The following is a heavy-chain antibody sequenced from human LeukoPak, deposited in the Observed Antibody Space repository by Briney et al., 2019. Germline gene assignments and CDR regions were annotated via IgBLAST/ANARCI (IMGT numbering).Heavy chain of an antibody. V-gene: IGHV1-2*06. CDR2: INPNSGGT. CDR3: ARVPREEQPGPFDY. Sequence: ASVKVSCKASGYTFTGYYLHWVRQAPGQGLEWMGRINPNSGGTNYAQKFRGRVTMTRDTSISTAYMELSRLRSDDTAVYYCARVPREEQPGPFDYWGQGTLVTVSS. D-gene: IGHD6-13*01. J-gene: IGHJ4*02. CDR1: GYTFTGYY.